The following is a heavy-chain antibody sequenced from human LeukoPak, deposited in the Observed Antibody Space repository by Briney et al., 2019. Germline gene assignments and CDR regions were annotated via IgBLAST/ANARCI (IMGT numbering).Heavy chain of an antibody. CDR1: GFTFSNYA. J-gene: IGHJ6*02. CDR2: ISGSGGST. CDR3: AKVQNSLLGEGMDV. Sequence: GGSLRLSCVASGFTFSNYAMSWVRQAPGKGLEWVSAISGSGGSTYYADSVKGRFTISRDNSKNTLYLQMNSLRAEDTAVYYCAKVQNSLLGEGMDVWGQGTTVTVSS. D-gene: IGHD2-21*01. V-gene: IGHV3-23*01.